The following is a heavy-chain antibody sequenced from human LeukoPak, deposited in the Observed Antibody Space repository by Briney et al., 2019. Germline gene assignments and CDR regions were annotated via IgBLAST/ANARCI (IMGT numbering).Heavy chain of an antibody. CDR3: ARGGDIHLWINYYYYMDV. J-gene: IGHJ6*03. V-gene: IGHV1-24*01. Sequence: ASVKVSCKVSGYTLTELSMHWVRQAPGKGLEWMGGFDPEDGETIYAQKFQGRVTMTEDTSTDTAYMELSSLRSEDTAVYYCARGGDIHLWINYYYYMDVWGKGTTVTVSS. CDR2: FDPEDGET. CDR1: GYTLTELS. D-gene: IGHD5-18*01.